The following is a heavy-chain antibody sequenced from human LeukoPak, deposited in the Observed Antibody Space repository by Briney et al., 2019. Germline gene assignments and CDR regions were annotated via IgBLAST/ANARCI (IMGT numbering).Heavy chain of an antibody. Sequence: ASVKVSCKASGYTFTEYYMHWVRQAPGQGLEWMGRINPNSGGTNYAQKFQGRVTMTTDTSTSTAYMELRSLRSDDTAVYYCARVLGGYDLQNWGQGTLVTVSS. D-gene: IGHD5-12*01. V-gene: IGHV1-2*06. J-gene: IGHJ4*02. CDR3: ARVLGGYDLQN. CDR1: GYTFTEYY. CDR2: INPNSGGT.